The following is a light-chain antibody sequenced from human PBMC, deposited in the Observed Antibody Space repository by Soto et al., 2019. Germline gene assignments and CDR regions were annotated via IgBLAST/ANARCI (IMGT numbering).Light chain of an antibody. Sequence: DIQMTQSPSSLSASVGDRVTITCRASQGISNSLAWYQQEPGKVPKLLIYDASTLQSGVSSRFSGSGSGTEFTLTISSLQPGDVATYYCQKYDSAPEAFGQGTKVEIK. CDR3: QKYDSAPEA. CDR2: DAS. J-gene: IGKJ1*01. V-gene: IGKV1-27*01. CDR1: QGISNS.